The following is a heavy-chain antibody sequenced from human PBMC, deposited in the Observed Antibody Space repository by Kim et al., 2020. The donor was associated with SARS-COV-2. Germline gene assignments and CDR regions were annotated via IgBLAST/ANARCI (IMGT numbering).Heavy chain of an antibody. D-gene: IGHD6-13*01. J-gene: IGHJ5*01. CDR1: GGSVTTNYY. V-gene: IGHV4-61*01. CDR2: IYYSGTT. Sequence: SETLSLTCTVSGGSVTTNYYWSWVRRPPGKGLEWIGYIYYSGTTKYNPSLKSRVTISVDTSKNQFSLRLSSVTAADTAVYYCARVGPRNYSSSWGVNWF. CDR3: ARVGPRNYSSSWGVNWF.